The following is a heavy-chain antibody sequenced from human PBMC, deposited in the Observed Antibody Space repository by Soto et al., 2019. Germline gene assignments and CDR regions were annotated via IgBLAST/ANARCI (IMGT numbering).Heavy chain of an antibody. Sequence: SETLSLTCSVSGGSISGSYWRWIRQSPGKGLEWLGYVYYTGSTNYSPSLRRRVSISVDTSKNEFSLRLSSVTAADTAVYFCARSVAVPGAHIDYWGQGTQVTVSS. CDR3: ARSVAVPGAHIDY. D-gene: IGHD6-19*01. J-gene: IGHJ4*02. CDR1: GGSISGSY. CDR2: VYYTGST. V-gene: IGHV4-59*01.